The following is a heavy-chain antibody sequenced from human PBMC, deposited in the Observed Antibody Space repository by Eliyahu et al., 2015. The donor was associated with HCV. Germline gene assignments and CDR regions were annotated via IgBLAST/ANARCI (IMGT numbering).Heavy chain of an antibody. CDR3: ARLDYGGNWFDP. V-gene: IGHV4-59*08. J-gene: IGHJ5*02. Sequence: QVQLQESGPGLVKPSETLSLTCTVSDGSISSYYWSWIRQPPGKGLEWIGYIYYSGSTNYNPSLKSRVTISVDTSKNQFSLKLSSVTAADTAVYYCARLDYGGNWFDPWGQGTLVTVSS. D-gene: IGHD4/OR15-4a*01. CDR1: DGSISSYY. CDR2: IYYSGST.